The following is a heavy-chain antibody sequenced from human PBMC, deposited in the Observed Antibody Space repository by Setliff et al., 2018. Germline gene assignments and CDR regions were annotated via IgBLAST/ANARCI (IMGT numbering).Heavy chain of an antibody. CDR2: IKGDESEK. CDR1: GFTFPTYW. J-gene: IGHJ3*02. CDR3: AREPRDKPEDI. V-gene: IGHV3-7*03. Sequence: GGSLRLSCAASGFTFPTYWMTWVRQAPGKGLEWVANIKGDESEKYYVDSVRGRFTISRDNAKNSLYLQMNSLRDDDTAVYDCAREPRDKPEDIWGQGTMVTVSS.